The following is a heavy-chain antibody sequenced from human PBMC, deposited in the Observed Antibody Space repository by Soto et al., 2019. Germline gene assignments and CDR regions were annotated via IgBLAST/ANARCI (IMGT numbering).Heavy chain of an antibody. D-gene: IGHD2-15*01. CDR1: GYTFTSYA. J-gene: IGHJ4*02. V-gene: IGHV1-3*01. CDR2: INAGNGNT. Sequence: SVKVSCKASGYTFTSYAMHWVRQAPGQRLEWMGWINAGNGNTKYSQKFQGRVTITRDTSASTAYMELSSLRSEDTAVYYCASSPSGEWSSEFDYCGQGTLGTVS. CDR3: ASSPSGEWSSEFDY.